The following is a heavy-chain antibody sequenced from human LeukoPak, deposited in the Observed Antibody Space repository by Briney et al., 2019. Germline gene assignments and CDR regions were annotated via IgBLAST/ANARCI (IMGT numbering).Heavy chain of an antibody. CDR2: ISSSSSYI. CDR1: GSTFSSYS. CDR3: ARARSNYRPNWFDP. Sequence: PGGSLRLSCAASGSTFSSYSMNWVRQAPGKGLEWVSSISSSSSYIYYADSVKGRFTISRDNAKNSLYLQMNSLRAEDTAVYYCARARSNYRPNWFDPWGQGTLVTVSS. J-gene: IGHJ5*02. D-gene: IGHD1-26*01. V-gene: IGHV3-21*01.